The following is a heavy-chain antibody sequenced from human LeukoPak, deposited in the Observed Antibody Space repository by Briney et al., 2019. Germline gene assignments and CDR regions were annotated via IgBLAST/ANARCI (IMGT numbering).Heavy chain of an antibody. D-gene: IGHD3-22*01. Sequence: GGSLRLSCAASGFTFSSYSMNWVRQAPGKGLEWVASISSSSGNIFYADSVKGRFTISRDNAKKSLYLQMNSLRAEDTAVYYCARDGHYDSSGFSSDYWGQGTLVTVSS. V-gene: IGHV3-21*01. J-gene: IGHJ4*02. CDR3: ARDGHYDSSGFSSDY. CDR2: ISSSSGNI. CDR1: GFTFSSYS.